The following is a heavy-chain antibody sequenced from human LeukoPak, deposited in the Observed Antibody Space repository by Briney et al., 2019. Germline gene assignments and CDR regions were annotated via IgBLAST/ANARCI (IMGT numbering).Heavy chain of an antibody. CDR2: IRYDGSNK. Sequence: GGSLRLSCAASGFTISSYGMHWVRQAPGKGLEWVAFIRYDGSNKYYADSVKGRFTISRDNSKNTLYLQMNSLRAEDTAVYYCAKGWGITGTTDPYYMDVWGKGTTVTVSS. J-gene: IGHJ6*03. V-gene: IGHV3-30*02. D-gene: IGHD1-7*01. CDR1: GFTISSYG. CDR3: AKGWGITGTTDPYYMDV.